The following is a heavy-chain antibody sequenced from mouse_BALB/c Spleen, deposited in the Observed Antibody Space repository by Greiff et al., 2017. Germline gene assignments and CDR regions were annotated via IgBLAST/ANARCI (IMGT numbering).Heavy chain of an antibody. CDR2: IDPENGNT. J-gene: IGHJ1*01. CDR3: ARGGLLRYWYFDV. V-gene: IGHV14-1*02. D-gene: IGHD1-1*01. Sequence: EVQLQQSGAELVRPGALVKLSCKASGFNIKDYYMHWVKQRPEQGLEWIGWIDPENGNTIYDPKFQGKASITADTSSNTAYLQLSSLTSEDTAVYYCARGGLLRYWYFDVWGAGTTVTVSS. CDR1: GFNIKDYY.